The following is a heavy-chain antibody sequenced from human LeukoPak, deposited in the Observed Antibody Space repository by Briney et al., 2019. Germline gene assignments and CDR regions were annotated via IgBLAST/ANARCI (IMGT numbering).Heavy chain of an antibody. Sequence: SETLSLTCTVSGGSISSVDYYWSWIRQPPGKGLEWIGYIYYSGSTYYNPSLKSRITISVDTSKNQFSLKLSSVTAADTAVYYCARVDSNSWYYYFDYWGQGTLVTVSS. CDR1: GGSISSVDYY. D-gene: IGHD6-13*01. CDR3: ARVDSNSWYYYFDY. J-gene: IGHJ4*02. CDR2: IYYSGST. V-gene: IGHV4-30-4*08.